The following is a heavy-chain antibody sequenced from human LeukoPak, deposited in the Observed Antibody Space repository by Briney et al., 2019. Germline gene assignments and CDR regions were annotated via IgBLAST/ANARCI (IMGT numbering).Heavy chain of an antibody. CDR1: RFTFSSYA. D-gene: IGHD4-17*01. V-gene: IGHV3-23*01. Sequence: GGSLRLSCAASRFTFSSYAMSWVRQAPGKGLEWVSSITGHGGTTYYADSVRGRFTVSRDNSNNTLYLQMHSLRAEDTAVYYCAKDRPSGDFRRRDPDFWGQGTLVTVSS. CDR3: AKDRPSGDFRRRDPDF. J-gene: IGHJ4*02. CDR2: ITGHGGTT.